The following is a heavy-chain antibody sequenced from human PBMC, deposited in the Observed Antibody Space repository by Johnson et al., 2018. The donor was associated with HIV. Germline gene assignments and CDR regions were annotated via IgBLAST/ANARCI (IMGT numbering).Heavy chain of an antibody. Sequence: VQLVESGGGLVQPGGSLRLSCAASGFTFSSYDMYWVRQATGKGLEWVSGIGTAGDTYYPGSVKGRFTISRENAKNSLYLQMNSLRAGDTAVYYCARDETQRRYALTAFDIWGQGTMVTVSS. V-gene: IGHV3-13*01. J-gene: IGHJ3*02. CDR2: IGTAGDT. CDR1: GFTFSSYD. D-gene: IGHD6-25*01. CDR3: ARDETQRRYALTAFDI.